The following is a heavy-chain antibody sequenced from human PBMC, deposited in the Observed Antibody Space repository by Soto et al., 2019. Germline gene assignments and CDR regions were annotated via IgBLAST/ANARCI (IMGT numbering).Heavy chain of an antibody. J-gene: IGHJ6*03. Sequence: QLQLQESGPGLVKPSETLSLTCTVSGGSISSSTYYWGWIRQPPGQGLEWIGNIYYSGSTYYNPSLKSRVTMSLDTSKNQFSLKLSSVTAADTAVYYCATITVAGTPYYYMGVWGGGTTVTVAS. D-gene: IGHD6-19*01. V-gene: IGHV4-39*01. CDR3: ATITVAGTPYYYMGV. CDR1: GGSISSSTYY. CDR2: IYYSGST.